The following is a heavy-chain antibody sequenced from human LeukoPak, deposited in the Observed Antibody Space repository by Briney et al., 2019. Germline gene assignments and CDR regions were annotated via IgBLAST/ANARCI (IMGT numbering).Heavy chain of an antibody. CDR3: ARDYGIVVAPNYYYYYGMDV. J-gene: IGHJ6*02. D-gene: IGHD3-22*01. V-gene: IGHV1-69*13. Sequence: SVKVSCKASGGTFSNYAISWVRQAPGQGLEWMGGIIPIFGTANYAQKFQGRVTITADESTSTAYMELSSLRSEDTAVYYCARDYGIVVAPNYYYYYGMDVWGQGTTVTVSS. CDR1: GGTFSNYA. CDR2: IIPIFGTA.